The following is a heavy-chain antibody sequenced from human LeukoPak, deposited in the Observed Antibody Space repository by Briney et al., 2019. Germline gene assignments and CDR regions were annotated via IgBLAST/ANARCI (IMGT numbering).Heavy chain of an antibody. J-gene: IGHJ4*02. D-gene: IGHD6-13*01. Sequence: PGGSLRLSCAASGFAFSRSWMSWVRQPPGKGLEWVANISPDGSTKHHMDSVKGRSTISRDNAKDSLYLEMSRLRDDDTAMYYCATGASGSWDFGGQGTQVTVSS. CDR1: GFAFSRSW. V-gene: IGHV3-7*03. CDR2: ISPDGSTK. CDR3: ATGASGSWDF.